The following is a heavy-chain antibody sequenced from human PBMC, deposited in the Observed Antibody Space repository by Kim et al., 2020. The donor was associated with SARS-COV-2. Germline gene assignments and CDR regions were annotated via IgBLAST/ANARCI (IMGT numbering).Heavy chain of an antibody. V-gene: IGHV4-34*01. Sequence: PSLKSRVTISVDTSKNQFSLKLSSVTAADTAVYYCARTPPMVRGVIWFDPWGQGTLVTVSS. D-gene: IGHD3-10*01. J-gene: IGHJ5*02. CDR3: ARTPPMVRGVIWFDP.